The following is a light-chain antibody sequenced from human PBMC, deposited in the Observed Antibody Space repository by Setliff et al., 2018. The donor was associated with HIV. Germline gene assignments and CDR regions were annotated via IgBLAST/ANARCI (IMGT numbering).Light chain of an antibody. J-gene: IGLJ1*01. CDR1: SSDVGGYNY. Sequence: QSVLAQPASMSGSPGQSITISCTGSSSDVGGYNYVSWYQQHPGKAPKLMIYDVGKRPSGVSNRFSGSKSGNTASLTISGLQAEDEADYYCSSYTSSNTCVFGVGTKV. CDR2: DVG. CDR3: SSYTSSNTCV. V-gene: IGLV2-14*01.